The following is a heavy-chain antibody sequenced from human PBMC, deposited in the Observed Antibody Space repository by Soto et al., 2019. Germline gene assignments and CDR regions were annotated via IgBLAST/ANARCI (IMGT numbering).Heavy chain of an antibody. CDR2: IYYSGST. Sequence: SETLSLTCTVSGGSISSSSYYWGWIRQPPGKGLEWIGSIYYSGSTYYNPSLKSRVTISVDTSKNQFSLKLSSVTAADTAVYYCARLIQQMGYFEYWGQGTLVTVSS. V-gene: IGHV4-39*01. CDR3: ARLIQQMGYFEY. J-gene: IGHJ4*02. CDR1: GGSISSSSYY. D-gene: IGHD6-13*01.